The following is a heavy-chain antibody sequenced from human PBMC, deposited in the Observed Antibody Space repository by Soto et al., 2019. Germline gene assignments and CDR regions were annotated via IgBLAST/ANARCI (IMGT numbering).Heavy chain of an antibody. D-gene: IGHD3-10*02. CDR3: ARGAMFWFDP. Sequence: QVQLQESGPGLVKPSETLSLTCRVAGGSLASYYWGWIRQSPGKGLEWIAYIYDSGTTIYNPSLKSRATISVDTSKNQFSLNLTSVTAADTAVYYCARGAMFWFDPWCQGTLVSVSS. CDR1: GGSLASYY. J-gene: IGHJ5*02. CDR2: IYDSGTT. V-gene: IGHV4-59*01.